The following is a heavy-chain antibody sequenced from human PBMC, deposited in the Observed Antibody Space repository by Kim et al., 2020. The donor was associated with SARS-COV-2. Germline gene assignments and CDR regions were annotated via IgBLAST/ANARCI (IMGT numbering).Heavy chain of an antibody. V-gene: IGHV3-9*01. CDR3: AKDVQRGSGGGYHGFDI. D-gene: IGHD6-19*01. J-gene: IGHJ3*02. CDR2: INWNGDNV. Sequence: GGSLRLSCAASGFTFDEYAMLWVRQAPGKGLEWVSGINWNGDNVGYADSVKGRFIISRDNAKNSLYLQMNSLTAEDTALYYCAKDVQRGSGGGYHGFDI. CDR1: GFTFDEYA.